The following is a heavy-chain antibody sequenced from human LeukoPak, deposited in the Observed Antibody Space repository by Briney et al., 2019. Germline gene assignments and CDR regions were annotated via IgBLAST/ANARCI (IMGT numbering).Heavy chain of an antibody. CDR1: GFTFSSYG. J-gene: IGHJ4*02. CDR2: ISYDGSNK. CDR3: AKELLPHGPGYKLYYFDY. V-gene: IGHV3-30*18. D-gene: IGHD3-9*01. Sequence: GGSLRLSCAASGFTFSSYGMHWVRQAPGKGLEWVAVISYDGSNKYYADSVKGRFTISRDNSKNTLYLQMNSLRAEDTAVYYCAKELLPHGPGYKLYYFDYWGQGTLVTVSS.